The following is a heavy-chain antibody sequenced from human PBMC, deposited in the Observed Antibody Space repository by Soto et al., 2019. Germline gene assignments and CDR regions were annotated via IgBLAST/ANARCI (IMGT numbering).Heavy chain of an antibody. D-gene: IGHD1-1*01. J-gene: IGHJ4*02. CDR3: ARGGLEPFDH. CDR1: GFTFGNYW. V-gene: IGHV3-74*01. CDR2: ISDYGRI. Sequence: QPGGSLRLSCAASGFTFGNYWMHWVRQAPGKGLVWVSRISDYGRINYADSVKDRFIISRGDARSELYLQLNDLRVEDTATYYCARGGLEPFDHWGQGALVTVSS.